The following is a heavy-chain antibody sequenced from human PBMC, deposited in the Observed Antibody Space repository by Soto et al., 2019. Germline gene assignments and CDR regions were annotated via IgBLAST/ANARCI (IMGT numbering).Heavy chain of an antibody. V-gene: IGHV3-30-3*01. CDR1: GFTFSSYA. CDR2: ISYDGSNE. Sequence: QVQLVESGGGVVQPGRSLRLSCAASGFTFSSYAMHWVRQAPGKGLEWVAVISYDGSNEYYADSVKGRFTISRDNSKNTLYLQVNSLRAEDTAMYYCTRETMTIRLYFDYWGQGVLFTVSS. CDR3: TRETMTIRLYFDY. D-gene: IGHD3-3*01. J-gene: IGHJ4*02.